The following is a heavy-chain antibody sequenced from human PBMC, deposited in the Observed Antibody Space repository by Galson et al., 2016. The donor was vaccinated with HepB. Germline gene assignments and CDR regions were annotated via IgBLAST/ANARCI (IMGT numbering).Heavy chain of an antibody. J-gene: IGHJ4*02. V-gene: IGHV3-15*07. CDR1: GFTFSNAW. CDR2: IKSKTDGGTI. Sequence: SLRLSCAASGFTFSNAWMNWVRQAPGKGLEWVGRIKSKTDGGTIDYAAPVKGRFTISRDDSKNTLYLQLNSLKTEDTAIYYCSTNAPDNWNYGVFRNFDYWGQGTLVTVSS. CDR3: STNAPDNWNYGVFRNFDY. D-gene: IGHD1-7*01.